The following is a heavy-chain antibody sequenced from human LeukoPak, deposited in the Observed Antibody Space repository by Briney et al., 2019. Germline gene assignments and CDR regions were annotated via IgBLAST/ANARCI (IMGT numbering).Heavy chain of an antibody. Sequence: PSETLSLTCAVYGGSFSGYYWSWIRQPPGKGLEWIGEINHSGSTNYNPSLKSRVTISVDTSKNQFSLKLSSVTAADTAVYYCARDFPESGSYDYWGQGTLVTVSS. CDR2: INHSGST. V-gene: IGHV4-34*01. J-gene: IGHJ4*02. CDR1: GGSFSGYY. D-gene: IGHD1-26*01. CDR3: ARDFPESGSYDY.